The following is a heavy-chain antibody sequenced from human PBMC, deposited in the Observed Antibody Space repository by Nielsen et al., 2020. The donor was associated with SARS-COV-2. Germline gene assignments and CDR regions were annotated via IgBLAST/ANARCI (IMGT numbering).Heavy chain of an antibody. CDR2: IYYSGST. Sequence: SETLSLTCTVSGGSISSSSYYWGWIRQPPGKGLEWIGSIYYSGSTYYNPSLKSRVTISVDTSKNQFSLKLSSVTAADTAVYYCATYTGQEWYFDPWGRGTLVTVSS. D-gene: IGHD2-2*02. CDR1: GGSISSSSYY. V-gene: IGHV4-39*07. J-gene: IGHJ2*01. CDR3: ATYTGQEWYFDP.